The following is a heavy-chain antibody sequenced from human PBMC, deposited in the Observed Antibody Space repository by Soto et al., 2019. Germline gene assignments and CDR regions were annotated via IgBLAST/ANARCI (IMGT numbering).Heavy chain of an antibody. CDR3: ARAVAGPENLDY. Sequence: SETLSLTCTVSGGSISSYYWSWIRQPPGKGLERIGYIYYSGSTNYNPSLKSRVTISVDTSKNQFSLKLSSVTAADTAVYYCARAVAGPENLDYWGQGTLVTVSS. CDR2: IYYSGST. CDR1: GGSISSYY. J-gene: IGHJ4*02. V-gene: IGHV4-59*01. D-gene: IGHD6-19*01.